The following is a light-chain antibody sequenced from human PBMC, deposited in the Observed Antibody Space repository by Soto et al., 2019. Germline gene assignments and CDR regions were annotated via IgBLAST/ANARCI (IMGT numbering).Light chain of an antibody. Sequence: QSVLTQPPSVSAAPGQKVTISCSGSSSNIGNNYVSWYQQLPGTAPKLLIYDSNKRPSGSPDRFSGSKSGTSATLGITGLQTGDEADYYCGTWDSSLSAVVVGGGTKLTVL. V-gene: IGLV1-51*01. CDR2: DSN. CDR3: GTWDSSLSAVV. CDR1: SSNIGNNY. J-gene: IGLJ2*01.